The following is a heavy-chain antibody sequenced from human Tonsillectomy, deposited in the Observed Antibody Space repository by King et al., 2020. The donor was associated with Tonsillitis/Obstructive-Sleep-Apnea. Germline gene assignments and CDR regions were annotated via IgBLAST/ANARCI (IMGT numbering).Heavy chain of an antibody. J-gene: IGHJ3*02. CDR3: AHRLRFGDFDAFDI. Sequence: ITLKESGPTLVKPTQTLTLTCTFSGFSLSTSGVGVGWIRQPPGKALELLALIYWDDDKRYSPLLKSRLTITKDTSKNQVVLTMTNMDPVDTATFYCAHRLRFGDFDAFDIWGQGTMVTVSS. CDR1: GFSLSTSGVG. D-gene: IGHD3-10*01. V-gene: IGHV2-5*02. CDR2: IYWDDDK.